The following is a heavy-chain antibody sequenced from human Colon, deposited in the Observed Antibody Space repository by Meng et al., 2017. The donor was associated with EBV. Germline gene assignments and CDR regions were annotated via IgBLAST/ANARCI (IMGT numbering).Heavy chain of an antibody. CDR1: GGSISSNGYY. J-gene: IGHJ4*02. Sequence: LQRPESGPGTVNPSETLSPTSTVSGGSISSNGYYLDWVRQPPGKGLEWIGAIYHSGSTSYNPSLQSRVTMFVDTSKNQFSLMLTSVTATDTAVYYCARRRGGSGRDCWGQGTLVTVSS. CDR2: IYHSGST. V-gene: IGHV4-39*01. D-gene: IGHD3-10*01. CDR3: ARRRGGSGRDC.